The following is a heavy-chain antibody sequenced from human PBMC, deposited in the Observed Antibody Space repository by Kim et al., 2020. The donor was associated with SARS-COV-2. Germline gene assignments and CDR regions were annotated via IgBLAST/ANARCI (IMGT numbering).Heavy chain of an antibody. J-gene: IGHJ6*02. CDR2: INAGNGNT. CDR3: ARDRIAAAGWAPLRRNYYYYGMDV. Sequence: ASVKVSCKASGYTFTSYAMHWVRQAPGQRLEWMGWINAGNGNTKYSQKFQGRVTITRDTSASTAYMELSSLRSEDTAVYYCARDRIAAAGWAPLRRNYYYYGMDVWGQGTTVTVSS. D-gene: IGHD6-13*01. CDR1: GYTFTSYA. V-gene: IGHV1-3*01.